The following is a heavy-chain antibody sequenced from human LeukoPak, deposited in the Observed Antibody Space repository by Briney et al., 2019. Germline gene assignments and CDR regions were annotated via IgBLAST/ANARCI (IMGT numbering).Heavy chain of an antibody. Sequence: GGSLKLSCAASGFTFSSYAMNWFRHSPAKEREWVAVISYDGSKKYYADSVKGRFAISRDNSKNTLFLQMNSLRADDTAVYYCASAAIAAADLYSEYWGQGTLVTVSS. CDR3: ASAAIAAADLYSEY. V-gene: IGHV3-30*09. CDR2: ISYDGSKK. CDR1: GFTFSSYA. J-gene: IGHJ4*02. D-gene: IGHD6-13*01.